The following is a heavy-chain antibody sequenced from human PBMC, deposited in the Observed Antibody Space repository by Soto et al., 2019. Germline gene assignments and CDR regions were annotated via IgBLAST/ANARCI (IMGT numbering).Heavy chain of an antibody. CDR2: IYPGDSDT. J-gene: IGHJ6*02. V-gene: IGHV5-51*01. CDR3: ARHSYCSSTSCPPYYYYYGMDV. CDR1: GYGFTSYW. D-gene: IGHD2-2*01. Sequence: VASLKISCAGSGYGFTSYWIGWVRQMPGKGLEWMGIIYPGDSDTRYSPSFQGQVTISADKSISTAYLQWSSLKASDTAMYYCARHSYCSSTSCPPYYYYYGMDVWGQGTTVTVSS.